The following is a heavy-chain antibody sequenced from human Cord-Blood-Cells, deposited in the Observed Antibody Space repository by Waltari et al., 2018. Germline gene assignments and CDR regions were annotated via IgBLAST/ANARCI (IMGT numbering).Heavy chain of an antibody. CDR2: IYYSGST. J-gene: IGHJ4*02. D-gene: IGHD4-17*01. V-gene: IGHV4-39*01. Sequence: QLQLQESGPGLVKPSETMSLTCTVSGGSLSSSSYYWGWVRQPPGKGLEWIGSIYYSGSTYYNPSLKSRVTISVDTSKNQFSLKLSSVTAADTAVYYCARQTTVTTYYFDYWGQGTLVTVSS. CDR3: ARQTTVTTYYFDY. CDR1: GGSLSSSSYY.